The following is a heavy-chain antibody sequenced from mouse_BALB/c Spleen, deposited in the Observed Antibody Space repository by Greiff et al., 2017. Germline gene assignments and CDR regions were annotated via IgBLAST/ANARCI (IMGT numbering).Heavy chain of an antibody. V-gene: IGHV5-12-2*01. CDR1: GFTFSSYT. Sequence: VMLVESGAGLVQPGGSLKLSCAASGFTFSSYTMSWVRQTPGKRLEWVAYISSGGGSTYYPDKVKGRSTITRDNAKNTLYLQMSSLKSEDTAMYYGARQRDNWDPSFDYWGQGTTLTVSS. J-gene: IGHJ2*01. CDR3: ARQRDNWDPSFDY. D-gene: IGHD4-1*01. CDR2: ISSGGGST.